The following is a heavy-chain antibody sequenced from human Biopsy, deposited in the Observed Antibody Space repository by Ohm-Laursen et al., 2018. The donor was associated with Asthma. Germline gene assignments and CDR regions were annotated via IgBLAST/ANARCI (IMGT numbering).Heavy chain of an antibody. D-gene: IGHD3-22*01. J-gene: IGHJ3*02. CDR3: ARQSGQEYGDSIPFDT. Sequence: SLRLSCAASGFVFSQCGMHWVRQGPGKGLEWVALVSSDGHNKYYEDSVKGRFTISRDNSRNRLYPQINSLTVEDSAVYFCARQSGQEYGDSIPFDTWGQGTKVAVSS. V-gene: IGHV3-30*03. CDR1: GFVFSQCG. CDR2: VSSDGHNK.